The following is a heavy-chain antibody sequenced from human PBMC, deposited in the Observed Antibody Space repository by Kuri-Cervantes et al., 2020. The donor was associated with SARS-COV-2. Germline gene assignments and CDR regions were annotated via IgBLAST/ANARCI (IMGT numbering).Heavy chain of an antibody. Sequence: SETLSLTCTVSGDSITTSPYYWAWVRQPPGKGLEWIGYIYHSGSTYYNPSLKSRVTISVDRSKNQFSLKLSSVTAADTAVYYCARVGYSSGRHDYWGQGTLVTVSS. CDR2: IYHSGST. D-gene: IGHD5-18*01. J-gene: IGHJ4*02. CDR3: ARVGYSSGRHDY. V-gene: IGHV4-30-2*01. CDR1: GDSITTSPYY.